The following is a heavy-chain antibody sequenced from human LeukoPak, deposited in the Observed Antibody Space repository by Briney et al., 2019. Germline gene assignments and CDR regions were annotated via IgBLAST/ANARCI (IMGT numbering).Heavy chain of an antibody. J-gene: IGHJ6*03. D-gene: IGHD3-16*01. Sequence: SEPLTLTCAVYGGSFRGYYWSWIRQPPGKGLEWIGEINHSGSTNNNPSLRSRVTISVDTSKNQFSLKLCSVTAADTAVYYCARLGSQYYYYYYMDVWGKGTTVTVSS. V-gene: IGHV4-34*01. CDR1: GGSFRGYY. CDR3: ARLGSQYYYYYYMDV. CDR2: INHSGST.